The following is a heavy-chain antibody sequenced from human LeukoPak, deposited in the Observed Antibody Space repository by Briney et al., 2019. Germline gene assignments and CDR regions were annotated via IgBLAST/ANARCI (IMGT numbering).Heavy chain of an antibody. CDR3: ARARSNVFDI. Sequence: PGRSLRLSCAASGFNFSSYGMHWVRQAPGKGLEWVTSIWFDGSNIHYADSVKGRFTMSRDNAENSLYLQMNSLRAEDTAVYYCARARSNVFDIWGQGTLVTVSS. CDR2: IWFDGSNI. CDR1: GFNFSSYG. V-gene: IGHV3-33*03. J-gene: IGHJ3*02. D-gene: IGHD5/OR15-5a*01.